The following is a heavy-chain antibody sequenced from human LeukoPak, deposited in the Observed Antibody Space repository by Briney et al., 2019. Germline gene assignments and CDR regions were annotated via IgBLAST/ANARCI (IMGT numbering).Heavy chain of an antibody. Sequence: RPSETLSLTCTVSGGSISSGSYYWSWIRQPAGKGLEWIGRIYTSGSTNYNPSLKSRVTMSVDTSKNQFSLKLSSVTAADTAVYYCARVQPEWELPDAFDIWGQRTMVTVSS. CDR2: IYTSGST. D-gene: IGHD1-26*01. V-gene: IGHV4-61*02. CDR3: ARVQPEWELPDAFDI. CDR1: GGSISSGSYY. J-gene: IGHJ3*02.